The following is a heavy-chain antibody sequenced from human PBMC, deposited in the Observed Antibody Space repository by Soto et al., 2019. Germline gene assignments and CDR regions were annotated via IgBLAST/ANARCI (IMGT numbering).Heavy chain of an antibody. Sequence: QVQLVQSGTEVKKPGASVKVSCKASGYTFTSYGISWVRQAPGQGLEWMGWISAYNGNTNYAQKLQGRVTMTTDTKGNTNMEQKRQGRVTLTTDTSTRTAYMELRSLRSDDTAVYYCARDAYDIVVVVAASYFDYWGQGTLVTVSS. D-gene: IGHD2-15*01. CDR2: ISAYNGNT. J-gene: IGHJ4*02. CDR3: ARDAYDIVVVVAASYFDY. CDR1: GYTFTSYG. V-gene: IGHV1-18*01.